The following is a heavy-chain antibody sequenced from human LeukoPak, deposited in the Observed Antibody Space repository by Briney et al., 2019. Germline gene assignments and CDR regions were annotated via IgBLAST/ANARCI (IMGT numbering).Heavy chain of an antibody. CDR3: ARQTGSGLFTLP. D-gene: IGHD3/OR15-3a*01. CDR1: GYPITAGYY. Sequence: TSETLSLTCTVSGYPITAGYYWGWIRQAPGKGLEWLGSIFHTGHTYDNPSLKSPVTISIDTSKNQISLRLTSVTATDTAMYYCARQTGSGLFTLPGGQGTLVTVSS. V-gene: IGHV4-38-2*02. J-gene: IGHJ4*02. CDR2: IFHTGHT.